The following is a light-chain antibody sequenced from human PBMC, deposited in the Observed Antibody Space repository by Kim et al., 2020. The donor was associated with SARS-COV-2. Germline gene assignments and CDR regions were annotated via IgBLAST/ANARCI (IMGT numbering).Light chain of an antibody. J-gene: IGLJ2*01. V-gene: IGLV3-1*01. CDR3: QALERSIVV. CDR1: KLGEKY. Sequence: SYELTQPPSVSVSPGQTASITCSGDKLGEKYVCWYQQKPGQSPLLVMNQDTKRPSGIPERFSGSNSGNTATLTISGTQAMDEGDYYCQALERSIVVFGGGTQLTVL. CDR2: QDT.